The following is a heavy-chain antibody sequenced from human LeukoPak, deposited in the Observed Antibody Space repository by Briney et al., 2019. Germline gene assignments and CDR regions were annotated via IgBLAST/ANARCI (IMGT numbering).Heavy chain of an antibody. J-gene: IGHJ4*02. Sequence: GGSLRLSCAASGFTFSTTAMSWVRQAPGKGLEWVSAISASGDGTFYADSVKGRFTISRDNSENMLYLQMNSLRADDTAVYYCANHLEYCSTGSCSYFDYWGQGTLVTVSS. V-gene: IGHV3-23*01. D-gene: IGHD2-15*01. CDR3: ANHLEYCSTGSCSYFDY. CDR1: GFTFSTTA. CDR2: ISASGDGT.